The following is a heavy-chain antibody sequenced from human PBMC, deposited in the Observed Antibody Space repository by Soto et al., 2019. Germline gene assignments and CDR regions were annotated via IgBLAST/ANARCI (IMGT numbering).Heavy chain of an antibody. CDR1: GFTFSSYS. J-gene: IGHJ6*02. V-gene: IGHV3-48*02. D-gene: IGHD3-10*01. CDR2: ISSSSSTI. CDR3: ARDLYGSGSYRYYGMDV. Sequence: PGGSLRLSCAASGFTFSSYSMNWVRQAPGKGLEWVSYISSSSSTIYYADSVKGRFTISRDNAKNSLYLQMNSLRDEDTAVYYCARDLYGSGSYRYYGMDVWGQGTTVTVSS.